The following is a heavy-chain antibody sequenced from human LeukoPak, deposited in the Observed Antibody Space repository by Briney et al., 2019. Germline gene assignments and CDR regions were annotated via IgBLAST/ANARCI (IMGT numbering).Heavy chain of an antibody. J-gene: IGHJ4*02. CDR2: VKQDGSEK. CDR3: ARSNGWLVDY. V-gene: IGHV3-7*01. D-gene: IGHD6-19*01. Sequence: HPGGSLRLSCAASGFTFSGYWMHWVRQAPGKGLEWVANVKQDGSEKYSVDSVKGRFSISRDNAKNSLYLEMNNLRAEDTAVYYCARSNGWLVDYWGQGTLVTVSS. CDR1: GFTFSGYW.